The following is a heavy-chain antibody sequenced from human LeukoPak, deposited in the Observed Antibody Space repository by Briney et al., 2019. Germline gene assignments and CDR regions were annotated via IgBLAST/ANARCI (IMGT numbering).Heavy chain of an antibody. CDR3: TKDYYYGSGSYTDY. V-gene: IGHV3-30-3*01. CDR2: ISYDGSNK. CDR1: GFTFSSYA. D-gene: IGHD3-10*01. Sequence: PGRSLRLSCAASGFTFSSYAMHWVRQAPGKGLEWVAVISYDGSNKYYADSVKGRFTISRDNSKTTLYLQMNSLRVEDTAVYYCTKDYYYGSGSYTDYWGQGTLVTVSS. J-gene: IGHJ4*02.